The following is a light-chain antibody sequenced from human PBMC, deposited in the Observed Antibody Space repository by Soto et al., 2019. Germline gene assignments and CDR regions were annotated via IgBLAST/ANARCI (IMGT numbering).Light chain of an antibody. J-gene: IGKJ2*01. CDR1: QGISSY. V-gene: IGKV1-8*01. CDR3: QQYYSYPLP. Sequence: AIRMTQSPSSLSASTGDRVTITCRASQGISSYLAWYQQNPGKAPKLLIYAASTLQSGVPSRFSGSGSGTDFTLTIGCLQAEDFATSDCQQYYSYPLPFGHGTKLEIK. CDR2: AAS.